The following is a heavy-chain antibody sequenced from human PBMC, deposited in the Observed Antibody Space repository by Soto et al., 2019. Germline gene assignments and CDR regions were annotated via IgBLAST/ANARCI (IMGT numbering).Heavy chain of an antibody. CDR3: ARSGNSYATGYFDY. J-gene: IGHJ4*02. Sequence: PSETLSLTCTVSGGSMSRYYWSWVRQTPGKGPEWIGFIFYSGSANYNPSLKSRVTISIDTSRNRFSLKLSSVTAADTAVYYCARSGNSYATGYFDYWGRGTLVTVSS. CDR1: GGSMSRYY. V-gene: IGHV4-59*01. CDR2: IFYSGSA. D-gene: IGHD5-18*01.